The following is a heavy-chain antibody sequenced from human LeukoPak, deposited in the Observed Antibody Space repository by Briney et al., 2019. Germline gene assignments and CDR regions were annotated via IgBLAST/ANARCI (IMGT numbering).Heavy chain of an antibody. D-gene: IGHD5-12*01. J-gene: IGHJ5*02. CDR3: AKVFPINFSPSSWFDP. Sequence: GGSLRLSCAASGFTFSSYAMSWVRQAPGKRLEWVSSISGSGDFTYYADSVKGRFTISRDNSKNTLYLQMNSLRVEDTAVYYCAKVFPINFSPSSWFDPWGQGTLVTVSS. V-gene: IGHV3-23*01. CDR2: ISGSGDFT. CDR1: GFTFSSYA.